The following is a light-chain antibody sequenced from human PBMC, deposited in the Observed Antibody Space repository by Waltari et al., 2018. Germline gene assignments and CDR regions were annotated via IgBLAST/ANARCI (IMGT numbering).Light chain of an antibody. CDR1: QSINTY. V-gene: IGKV1-39*01. CDR3: QQSYSTPRT. J-gene: IGKJ2*02. Sequence: DTQMTQSPSSLSASVGDRVTITCRASQSINTYLNWYQQRPGKAPKLLIYAASSLQSGVPSKFSGSGSGTDFTLTISSLQPEDFATYYCQQSYSTPRTFGQGTKLEIK. CDR2: AAS.